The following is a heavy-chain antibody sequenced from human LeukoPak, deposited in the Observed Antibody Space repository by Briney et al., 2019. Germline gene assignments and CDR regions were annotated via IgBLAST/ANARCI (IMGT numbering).Heavy chain of an antibody. CDR1: GFSFSSYW. J-gene: IGHJ6*03. V-gene: IGHV3-7*01. Sequence: GGSLRLSCAASGFSFSSYWMSWVRQTPGEGLERVANINQDGSEKYYVDSVKARFTISRDNAKNSLYLQMNSLRAEDTAVYFLTRYYYTDVWGKGTTVTVSS. CDR2: INQDGSEK. CDR3: TRYYYTDV.